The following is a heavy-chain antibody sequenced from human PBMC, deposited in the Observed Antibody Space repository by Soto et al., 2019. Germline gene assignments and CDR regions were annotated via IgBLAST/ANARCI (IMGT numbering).Heavy chain of an antibody. CDR2: IYYSGST. D-gene: IGHD3-22*01. CDR3: ARVRYYYDSSGYGSDY. V-gene: IGHV4-30-4*01. J-gene: IGHJ4*02. CDR1: GGSISSGDYY. Sequence: SETLSLTCTVSGGSISSGDYYWSWIRQPPGKGLEWIGYIYYSGSTYYNPSLKSRVTISVDTSKNQLSLKLSSVTAADTAVYYCARVRYYYDSSGYGSDYWGQGTLVTVSS.